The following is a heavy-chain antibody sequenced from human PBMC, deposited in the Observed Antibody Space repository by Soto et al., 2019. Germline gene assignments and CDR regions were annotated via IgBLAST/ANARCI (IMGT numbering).Heavy chain of an antibody. CDR2: INPNSGGT. J-gene: IGHJ3*01. D-gene: IGHD2-15*01. Sequence: QGLEWMGWINPNSGGTNYAQKFQGWVTMTRDTSISTAYMELSRLRSDDTALYYCARERLPTNDALDFWGHGTMVTV. V-gene: IGHV1-2*04. CDR3: ARERLPTNDALDF.